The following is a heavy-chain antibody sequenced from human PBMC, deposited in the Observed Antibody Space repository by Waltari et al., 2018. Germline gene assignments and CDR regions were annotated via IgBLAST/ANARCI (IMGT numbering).Heavy chain of an antibody. CDR3: ASEQQLVHFDY. J-gene: IGHJ4*02. CDR1: GGTFSSYT. V-gene: IGHV1-69*02. D-gene: IGHD6-13*01. CDR2: FIPSLGIA. Sequence: QVQLVQSGAEVKKPGSSVKVSCKASGGTFSSYTISWVRQAPGQGLEWMGRFIPSLGIANYAQKFQGRVTITADKSTSTAYMELSSLRSEDTAVYYCASEQQLVHFDYWGQGTLVTVSS.